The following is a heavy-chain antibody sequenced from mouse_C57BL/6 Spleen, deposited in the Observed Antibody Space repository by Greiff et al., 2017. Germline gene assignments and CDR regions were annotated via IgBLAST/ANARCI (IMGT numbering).Heavy chain of an antibody. D-gene: IGHD2-5*01. Sequence: QVQLQQSGAELAKPGASVKLSCKASGYTFTSYWMHWVKQRPGQGLEWIGYINPSSGYTQYNQKFKDKATLTADKSSSTAYMQLSSLKYEDSAVYYCAMDYSNPYYYAMDYWGQGTSVTVSS. CDR2: INPSSGYT. CDR1: GYTFTSYW. CDR3: AMDYSNPYYYAMDY. V-gene: IGHV1-7*01. J-gene: IGHJ4*01.